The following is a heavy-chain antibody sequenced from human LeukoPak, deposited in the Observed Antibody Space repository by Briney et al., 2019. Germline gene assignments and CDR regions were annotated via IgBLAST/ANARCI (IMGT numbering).Heavy chain of an antibody. D-gene: IGHD6-13*01. Sequence: GGSLRLPCAASGFTFSSYSMNWVRQAPGKGLEWVSSISSSSSYIYYADSVKGRFTISRDNAKNSLYLQMNSLRVEDTAVYYCARDARLAAAGYWGQGTLVTVSS. J-gene: IGHJ4*02. V-gene: IGHV3-21*01. CDR2: ISSSSSYI. CDR3: ARDARLAAAGY. CDR1: GFTFSSYS.